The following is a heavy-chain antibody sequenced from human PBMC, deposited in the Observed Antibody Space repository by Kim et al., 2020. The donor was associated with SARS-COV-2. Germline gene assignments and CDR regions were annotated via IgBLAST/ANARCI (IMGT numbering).Heavy chain of an antibody. CDR1: GYTFTSYY. V-gene: IGHV1-46*01. Sequence: ASVKVSCKASGYTFTSYYMHWVRQAPGQGLEWMGIINPSGGSTSYAQKFQGRVTMTRDTSTSTVYMELSSLRSEDTAVYYCARGLVDYYDSSGHGGGAFDIWGQGTMVTVSS. CDR3: ARGLVDYYDSSGHGGGAFDI. CDR2: INPSGGST. D-gene: IGHD3-22*01. J-gene: IGHJ3*02.